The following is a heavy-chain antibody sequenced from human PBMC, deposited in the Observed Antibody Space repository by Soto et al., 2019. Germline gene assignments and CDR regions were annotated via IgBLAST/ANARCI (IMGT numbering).Heavy chain of an antibody. J-gene: IGHJ5*02. Sequence: ASVKVSCKVPGDTFTSYYLNWVRQAPGQGLEWMGVINPHGGSTKCAQKFQGRITMTRDTSRSTVYMELSSLRSDDTAIYYCARSSGGNFGIIIEGSNWFDPWGQGTLVTVSS. CDR1: GDTFTSYY. D-gene: IGHD3-3*01. V-gene: IGHV1-46*01. CDR3: ARSSGGNFGIIIEGSNWFDP. CDR2: INPHGGST.